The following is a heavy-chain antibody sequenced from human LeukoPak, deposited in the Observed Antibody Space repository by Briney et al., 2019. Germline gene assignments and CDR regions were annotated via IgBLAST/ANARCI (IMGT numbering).Heavy chain of an antibody. J-gene: IGHJ5*02. CDR3: ASTNYYGSSGFSNWFDP. CDR1: GFTFSNYE. Sequence: GGSLRLSCAASGFTFSNYEMNWVRQAPGKGLEWVSYISSSGSIYYADSVKGGFTISRDNAKNSLYLQMNSLRAEDTAIYYCASTNYYGSSGFSNWFDPWGQGTLVTVSS. V-gene: IGHV3-48*03. D-gene: IGHD3-22*01. CDR2: ISSSGSI.